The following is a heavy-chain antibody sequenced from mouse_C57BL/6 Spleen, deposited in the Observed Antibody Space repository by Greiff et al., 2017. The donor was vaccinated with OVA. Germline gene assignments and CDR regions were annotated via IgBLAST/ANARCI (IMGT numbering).Heavy chain of an antibody. CDR2: IYPGDGDP. Sequence: VQLQQSGPELVKPGASVTISCKASGYAFSRSWMNWVKQRPGKGLEWIGRIYPGDGDPNYNGKFKGKATLTADEASSTADMQRSSLTSEDSAVYVCARGYDYDYLDYWGQGTTLTVSS. J-gene: IGHJ2*01. D-gene: IGHD2-4*01. CDR3: ARGYDYDYLDY. V-gene: IGHV1-82*01. CDR1: GYAFSRSW.